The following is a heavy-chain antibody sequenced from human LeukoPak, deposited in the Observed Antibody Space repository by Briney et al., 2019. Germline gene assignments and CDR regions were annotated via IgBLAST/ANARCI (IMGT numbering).Heavy chain of an antibody. CDR1: GGSINRYY. CDR2: IYYSGST. J-gene: IGHJ3*02. D-gene: IGHD6-13*01. Sequence: SETLSLTCTVSGGSINRYYWSWIRQPPGEGLEWIGYIYYSGSTKYNPSLKSRVTISVDTSKNQFSLKLSSVTAADTAMYYCARWYYSSWYNAFDIWGQGTMVTVSS. V-gene: IGHV4-59*01. CDR3: ARWYYSSWYNAFDI.